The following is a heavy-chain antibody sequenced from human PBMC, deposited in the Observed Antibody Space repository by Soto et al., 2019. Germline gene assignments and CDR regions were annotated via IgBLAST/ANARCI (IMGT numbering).Heavy chain of an antibody. J-gene: IGHJ4*02. Sequence: QVHLVQSGAEVKMPGASVKVSCKASGFTFTSYAFTWVRQAPGQGLEWMGWISAYNGNTNYARNFRGRVTMTTDSPTSTVYMELGSLTSDDPAVYFCARDFTGWPPDGVDSWGQGTLVSVSA. CDR3: ARDFTGWPPDGVDS. CDR2: ISAYNGNT. V-gene: IGHV1-18*01. CDR1: GFTFTSYA. D-gene: IGHD3-16*01.